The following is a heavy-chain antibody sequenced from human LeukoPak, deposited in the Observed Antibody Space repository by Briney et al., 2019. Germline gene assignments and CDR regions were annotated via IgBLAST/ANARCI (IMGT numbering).Heavy chain of an antibody. D-gene: IGHD2/OR15-2a*01. J-gene: IGHJ6*02. V-gene: IGHV4-30-4*01. Sequence: PSQTLSLTCTVSGGSISSGDYYWSWIRQPPGKGPEWIGYIYYSGSTYYNPSLKSRVTISVDTSKNQFSLKLSSVTAADTAVYYCAREAGFLRSEYYYGMDVWGQGTTVTVSS. CDR2: IYYSGST. CDR3: AREAGFLRSEYYYGMDV. CDR1: GGSISSGDYY.